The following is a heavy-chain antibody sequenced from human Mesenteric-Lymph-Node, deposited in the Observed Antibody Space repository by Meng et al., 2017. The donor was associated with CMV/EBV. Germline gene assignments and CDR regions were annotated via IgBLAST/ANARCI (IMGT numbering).Heavy chain of an antibody. CDR3: ARYQRWIKSEGGFNY. CDR2: LNHSGRT. J-gene: IGHJ4*02. CDR1: VGSFIGYY. V-gene: IGHV4-34*01. Sequence: QVQLLHWGAGLLKPSEPLSLPCAVYVGSFIGYYWSWFRQPPGQGLEWIGELNHSGRTNYNPSLQSRVTISVDTSKNQFSLKLSSVAAADTAVYYCARYQRWIKSEGGFNYWGQGTLVTVSS. D-gene: IGHD4-23*01.